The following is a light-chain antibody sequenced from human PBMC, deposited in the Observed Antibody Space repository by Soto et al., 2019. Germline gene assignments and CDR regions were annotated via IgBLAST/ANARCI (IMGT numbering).Light chain of an antibody. CDR3: QQRRNWPIT. CDR1: LNINNF. CDR2: DAS. Sequence: EIVLTQSPATLSLSPGERATLSCRASLNINNFLAWYQQRPCQVPRLLIYDASNRATGLPARFSGSGSGTDFPLIISNLYAEDFAVYYCQQRRNWPITFGGGTKVESK. V-gene: IGKV3-11*01. J-gene: IGKJ4*01.